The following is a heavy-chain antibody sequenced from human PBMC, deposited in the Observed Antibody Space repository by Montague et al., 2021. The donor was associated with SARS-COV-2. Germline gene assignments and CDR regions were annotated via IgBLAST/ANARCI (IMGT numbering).Heavy chain of an antibody. J-gene: IGHJ3*02. Sequence: SETLSLTCTVSGGSISSYYWSWIRQPPGKGLEWIGYISYNGSTNYNPSLKSRVTISLDTSKNQISLTLNSVTAADTAVYYCARGSYAPGAFDIWGQGTMVTVSS. V-gene: IGHV4-59*12. D-gene: IGHD5-18*01. CDR3: ARGSYAPGAFDI. CDR1: GGSISSYY. CDR2: ISYNGST.